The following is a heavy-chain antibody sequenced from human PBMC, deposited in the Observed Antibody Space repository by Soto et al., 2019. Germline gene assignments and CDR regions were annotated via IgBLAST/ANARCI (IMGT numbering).Heavy chain of an antibody. V-gene: IGHV1-2*02. J-gene: IGHJ6*02. CDR2: INPNSGGT. CDR1: GYTFTGYY. CDR3: AREVGGFGELSPYYSYGMDV. D-gene: IGHD3-10*01. Sequence: ASVKVSCKASGYTFTGYYMHWVRQAPGQGLEWMGWINPNSGGTNYAKKFQGRVTMTRDTSISTAYMELSRLRSDDAAVYYCAREVGGFGELSPYYSYGMDVWGQGTTVTVSS.